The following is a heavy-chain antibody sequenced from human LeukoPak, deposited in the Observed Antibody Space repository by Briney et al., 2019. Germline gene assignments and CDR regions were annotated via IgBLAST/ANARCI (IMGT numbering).Heavy chain of an antibody. CDR1: GYTFSKYS. Sequence: ASVKVSCKASGYTFSKYSINWVRQAPGQGLEWMGWINPNSGGTNYAQKFQGRVTMTRDTSISTAYMELSRLRSDDTAVYYCARSMVRGVFTFDYWGQGTLVTVSS. CDR2: INPNSGGT. CDR3: ARSMVRGVFTFDY. D-gene: IGHD3-10*01. V-gene: IGHV1-2*02. J-gene: IGHJ4*02.